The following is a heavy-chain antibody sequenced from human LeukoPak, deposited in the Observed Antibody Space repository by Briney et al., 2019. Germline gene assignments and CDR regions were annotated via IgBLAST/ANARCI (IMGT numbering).Heavy chain of an antibody. CDR2: ISAYNGNT. V-gene: IGHV1-18*01. Sequence: GASVKVSCKASGYTFTSYGISWVRQAPGQGLEWMGWISAYNGNTNYAQKLQGRVTMTTDTSTSTAYMELRSLRSDDTAVYYCAASTYYYDSSGYYYVDYWGQGTLVTVSS. D-gene: IGHD3-22*01. CDR1: GYTFTSYG. CDR3: AASTYYYDSSGYYYVDY. J-gene: IGHJ4*02.